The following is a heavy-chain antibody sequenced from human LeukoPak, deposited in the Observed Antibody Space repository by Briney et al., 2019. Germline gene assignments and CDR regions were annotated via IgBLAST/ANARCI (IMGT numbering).Heavy chain of an antibody. V-gene: IGHV4-59*01. D-gene: IGHD3-10*01. CDR1: GGSISSYY. CDR3: ARNPITLVRGGYWFDP. Sequence: SETLSLTCTVSGGSISSYYWSWIRQPPGKGLEWIGYIYYTGSTTYNPSLKSRVTISVDMSKNQFSLKMTSVTAADTAVYYCARNPITLVRGGYWFDPWGKGTLVTVSS. J-gene: IGHJ5*02. CDR2: IYYTGST.